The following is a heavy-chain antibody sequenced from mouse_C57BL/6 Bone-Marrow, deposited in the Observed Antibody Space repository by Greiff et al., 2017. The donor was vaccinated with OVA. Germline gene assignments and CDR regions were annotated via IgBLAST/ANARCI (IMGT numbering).Heavy chain of an antibody. J-gene: IGHJ3*01. V-gene: IGHV1-59*01. Sequence: QVQLQQSGAELVRPGTSVKLSCKASGYTFTSYWMHWVKQRPGQGLEWIGVIDPSDSYTNYNQKFKGKATLTVDTSSSTAYMQLSSLTSEDSAVYYCAIIGFAYWGQGTLVTVSA. CDR1: GYTFTSYW. CDR2: IDPSDSYT. D-gene: IGHD2-12*01. CDR3: AIIGFAY.